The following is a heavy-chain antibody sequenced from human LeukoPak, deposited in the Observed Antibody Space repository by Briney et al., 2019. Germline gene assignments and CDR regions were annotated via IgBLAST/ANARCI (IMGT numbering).Heavy chain of an antibody. V-gene: IGHV3-7*01. Sequence: GGSLRLSCAASGFTFSSYWMSWVRQAPGKGLEWVANIKQDGSEKYYVDSVKGRFTISRDNAKNSRYLQMNSLRAEDTAVYYCARVEMVYAHYYYYYMDVWGKGTTVTVSS. J-gene: IGHJ6*03. CDR3: ARVEMVYAHYYYYYMDV. CDR1: GFTFSSYW. D-gene: IGHD2-8*01. CDR2: IKQDGSEK.